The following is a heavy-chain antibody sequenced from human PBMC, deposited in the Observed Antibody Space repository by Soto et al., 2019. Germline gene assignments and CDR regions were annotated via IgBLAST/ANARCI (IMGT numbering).Heavy chain of an antibody. J-gene: IGHJ5*01. CDR1: GGSVRAPDW. D-gene: IGHD1-1*01. CDR2: VHISGHS. CDR3: ARVRQGCSANNCYFDP. V-gene: IGHV4-4*02. Sequence: SETLSLTCTLSGGSVRAPDWWNWVRQSPDKGLEWIAEVHISGHSNYNPSLRSRVSVSIDSSKNQFYLNLNSVTAADTAIYYCARVRQGCSANNCYFDPWGQGTQVTGSS.